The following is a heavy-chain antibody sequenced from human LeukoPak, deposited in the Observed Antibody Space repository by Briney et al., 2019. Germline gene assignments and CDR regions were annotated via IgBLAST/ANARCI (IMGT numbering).Heavy chain of an antibody. Sequence: KPSETLSLTCAVYGGSFSGYYWSWIRQPPGKGLEWIGEINHSGSTNYNPSLKSRVTISVDTSKNQFSLKLSSVTAADTAVYYCARGSVTNYYYMDVWGKGTTVTVPS. D-gene: IGHD4-11*01. V-gene: IGHV4-34*01. CDR1: GGSFSGYY. CDR2: INHSGST. J-gene: IGHJ6*03. CDR3: ARGSVTNYYYMDV.